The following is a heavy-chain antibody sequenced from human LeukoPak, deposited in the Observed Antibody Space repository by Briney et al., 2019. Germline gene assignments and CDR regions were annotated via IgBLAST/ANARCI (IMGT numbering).Heavy chain of an antibody. CDR2: IWYDGSNK. Sequence: GRSLRLSCAASGFMFSSYGMHWVRQAPGKGLEWVAVIWYDGSNKYYADSVKGRFTISRDNSKNTLYLQMNSLRAEDTAVYYCARDGVEVVTTMLWYYYGMDVWGRGTTVTVSS. V-gene: IGHV3-33*01. CDR3: ARDGVEVVTTMLWYYYGMDV. D-gene: IGHD2-21*02. CDR1: GFMFSSYG. J-gene: IGHJ6*04.